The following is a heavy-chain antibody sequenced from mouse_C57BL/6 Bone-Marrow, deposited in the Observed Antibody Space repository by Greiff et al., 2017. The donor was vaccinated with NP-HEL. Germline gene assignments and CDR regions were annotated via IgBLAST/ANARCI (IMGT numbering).Heavy chain of an antibody. D-gene: IGHD2-1*01. CDR2: ISSGGDYI. CDR1: GFTFSSYA. CDR3: TREGPLYYGNFYFDY. Sequence: EVILVESGEGLVKPGGSLKLSCAASGFTFSSYAMSWVRQTPEKRLEWVAYISSGGDYIYYVDTVKGRFTISRDNARNTLYLQMSSLKSEDTAMYYCTREGPLYYGNFYFDYWGQGTTLTVSS. J-gene: IGHJ2*01. V-gene: IGHV5-9-1*02.